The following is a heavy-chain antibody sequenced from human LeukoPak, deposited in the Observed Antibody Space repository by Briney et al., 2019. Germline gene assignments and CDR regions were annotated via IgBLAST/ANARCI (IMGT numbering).Heavy chain of an antibody. CDR3: ARHRRPQYSSGTRMLDY. D-gene: IGHD6-19*01. CDR1: GGSINSYY. V-gene: IGHV4-39*01. Sequence: SETLSLTCTVSGGSINSYYWSWIRQPPGKGLEWIGSIYYSGSTYYNPSLKSRVTISVDTSKNQFSLKLSSVTAADTAVYYCARHRRPQYSSGTRMLDYWGQGTLVTVSS. CDR2: IYYSGST. J-gene: IGHJ4*02.